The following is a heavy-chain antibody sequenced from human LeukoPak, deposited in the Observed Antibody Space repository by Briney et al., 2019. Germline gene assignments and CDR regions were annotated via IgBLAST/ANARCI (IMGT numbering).Heavy chain of an antibody. CDR2: IYSGGST. D-gene: IGHD4-17*01. CDR1: GFTVSSNY. CDR3: AKSTLDYGDYPPVDY. J-gene: IGHJ4*02. V-gene: IGHV3-53*01. Sequence: GGSLRLSCAASGFTVSSNYMSWVRQAPGKGLEWVSVIYSGGSTYYADSVKGRFTISRDNSKNTLYLQMNSLRAEDTAVYYCAKSTLDYGDYPPVDYWGQGTLVTVSS.